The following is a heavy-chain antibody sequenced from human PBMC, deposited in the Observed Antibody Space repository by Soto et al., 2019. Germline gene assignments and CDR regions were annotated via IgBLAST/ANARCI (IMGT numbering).Heavy chain of an antibody. Sequence: QVHLQQSGPGLVKPSQTLSLTCAISGDSVSSNTAAWNWIRSSPSRCLEWLGRTYYRSNWRHDYAVSVKSRITVNPDTAKSHFSLQLNSVTPDDTAVYYCARGVAGSGFDLWGQGTLVTVSS. CDR2: TYYRSNWRH. CDR1: GDSVSSNTAA. V-gene: IGHV6-1*01. J-gene: IGHJ4*02. CDR3: ARGVAGSGFDL. D-gene: IGHD6-19*01.